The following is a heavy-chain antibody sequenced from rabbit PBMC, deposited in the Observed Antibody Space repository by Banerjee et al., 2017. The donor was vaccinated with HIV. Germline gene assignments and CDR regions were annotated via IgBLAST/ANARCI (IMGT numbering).Heavy chain of an antibody. CDR2: IDPFFGST. J-gene: IGHJ4*01. V-gene: IGHV1S40*01. CDR1: GFSFSSNYW. D-gene: IGHD4-1*01. Sequence: QSLEESGGDLVKPGASLTLTCTASGFSFSSNYWICWVRQAPGKGLEWIGYIDPFFGSTYSGNWVNGRFTISSDNARNTVDLQMNSLTAADTATYFCTREVSGVGYFNLWGPGTLVTVS. CDR3: TREVSGVGYFNL.